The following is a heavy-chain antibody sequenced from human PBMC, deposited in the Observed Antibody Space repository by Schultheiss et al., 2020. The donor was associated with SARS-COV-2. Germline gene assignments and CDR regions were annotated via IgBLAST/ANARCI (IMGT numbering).Heavy chain of an antibody. CDR3: ARGGLVPAAILRPDDAFDI. V-gene: IGHV4-59*01. CDR1: GGSISSYY. J-gene: IGHJ3*02. Sequence: SETLSLTCTVSGGSISSYYWSWIRQPPGKGLEWIGYIYYSGSTNYNPSLKSRVTISVDTSKNQFPLKLSSVTAADTAVYYCARGGLVPAAILRPDDAFDIWGQGTMVTVSS. CDR2: IYYSGST. D-gene: IGHD2-2*01.